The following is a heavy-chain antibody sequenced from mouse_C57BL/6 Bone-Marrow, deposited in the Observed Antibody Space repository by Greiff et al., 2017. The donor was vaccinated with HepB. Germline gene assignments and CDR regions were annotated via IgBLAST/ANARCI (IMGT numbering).Heavy chain of an antibody. CDR1: GYTFTSYW. V-gene: IGHV1-7*01. D-gene: IGHD2-1*01. CDR3: ASPLYPYAMDY. CDR2: INPSSGYT. Sequence: VQLQQSGAELAKPGASVKLSCKASGYTFTSYWMHWVNQRPGQGLEWIGYINPSSGYTKYNQKFKDKATLTADKSSSTAYMQLSSLTYEDSAVYYCASPLYPYAMDYWGQGTSVTVSS. J-gene: IGHJ4*01.